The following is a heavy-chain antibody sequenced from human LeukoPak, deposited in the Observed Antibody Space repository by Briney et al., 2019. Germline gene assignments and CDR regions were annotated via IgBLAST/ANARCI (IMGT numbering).Heavy chain of an antibody. CDR2: ISAYNGNT. Sequence: ASVKVSCKASGYTFTSYGISWVRQAPGQGLEWMGWISAYNGNTNYAQKLQGRVTMTTDTSTSTAYMELRSLRSDDTAVYYCARGRPPSIAVRPSFRSSSMDVWGKGPRSPSPQ. CDR3: ARGRPPSIAVRPSFRSSSMDV. CDR1: GYTFTSYG. D-gene: IGHD6-6*01. V-gene: IGHV1-18*01. J-gene: IGHJ6*01.